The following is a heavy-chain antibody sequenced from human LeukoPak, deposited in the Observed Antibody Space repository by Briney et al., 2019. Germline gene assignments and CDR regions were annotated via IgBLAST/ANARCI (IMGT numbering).Heavy chain of an antibody. CDR2: IIPIFGTA. CDR3: ARDGGYSGYGLNWFDP. CDR1: GGTFSSYA. J-gene: IGHJ5*02. Sequence: SVKVSCKASGGTFSSYAISWVRQAPGQGLEWMGGIIPIFGTANYAQKFQGRGTITADESTSTAYMELSSLRSENTAVYYCARDGGYSGYGLNWFDPWGQGTLVTVSS. D-gene: IGHD5-12*01. V-gene: IGHV1-69*13.